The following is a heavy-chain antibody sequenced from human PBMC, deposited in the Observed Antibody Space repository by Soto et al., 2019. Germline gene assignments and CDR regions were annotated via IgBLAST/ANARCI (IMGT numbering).Heavy chain of an antibody. CDR3: AREYTYGSNFFDC. Sequence: SETLSLTCTVSGDSISSYYWSWIRQPPGKGLEWIGYIYYSGSTYYNPSLKSRVIISVDTSKNQFSLSLTSVTAADTAVYYCAREYTYGSNFFDCWGQGALVTVSS. D-gene: IGHD2-2*02. V-gene: IGHV4-59*12. CDR2: IYYSGST. CDR1: GDSISSYY. J-gene: IGHJ4*02.